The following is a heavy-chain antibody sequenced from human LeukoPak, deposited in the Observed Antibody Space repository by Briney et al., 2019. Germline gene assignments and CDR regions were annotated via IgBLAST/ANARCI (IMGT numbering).Heavy chain of an antibody. CDR2: ISISGRT. J-gene: IGHJ4*02. Sequence: PSETLSLTCTVSGISNTSYYWSWIRQPAGKGLEWIGSISISGRTNDNPSLKSRITMSVDRSKNQFSLKLNSVTVADTAVYYCARVSSWAFDYWGQGALVTVSS. D-gene: IGHD6-13*01. CDR3: ARVSSWAFDY. V-gene: IGHV4-4*07. CDR1: GISNTSYY.